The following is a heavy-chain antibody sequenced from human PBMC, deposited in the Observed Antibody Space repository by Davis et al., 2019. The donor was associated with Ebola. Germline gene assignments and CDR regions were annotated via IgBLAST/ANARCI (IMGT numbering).Heavy chain of an antibody. CDR3: AKGGSGWPSDYSYGMGV. CDR1: GFSFSGYT. V-gene: IGHV3-21*01. CDR2: ISSGSTYI. J-gene: IGHJ6*04. D-gene: IGHD6-19*01. Sequence: PGGSLRLSCAASGFSFSGYTMNWVRQAPGKGLEWVSYISSGSTYIYYADSVKGRYTISRDNAKNSLYLQMNNLRAEDTAVYYCAKGGSGWPSDYSYGMGVWGKGTTVTVSS.